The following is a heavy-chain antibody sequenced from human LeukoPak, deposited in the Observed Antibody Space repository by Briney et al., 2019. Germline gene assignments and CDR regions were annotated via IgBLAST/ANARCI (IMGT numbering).Heavy chain of an antibody. CDR2: INHSGST. D-gene: IGHD3-10*01. CDR1: GGSFSGYY. CDR3: ARMRHYYGSGSYFRRTDNEFDY. V-gene: IGHV4-34*01. J-gene: IGHJ4*02. Sequence: SETLSLTCAVEGGSFSGYYWSWIRQPPGKGLEWIGEINHSGSTNYNPSLKSRVTISVDTSKNQFSLKLSSVTAADTAVYYCARMRHYYGSGSYFRRTDNEFDYWGQGTLVTVSS.